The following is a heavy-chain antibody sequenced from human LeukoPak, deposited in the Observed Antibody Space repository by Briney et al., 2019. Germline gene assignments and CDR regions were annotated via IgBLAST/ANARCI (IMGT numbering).Heavy chain of an antibody. D-gene: IGHD1-26*01. V-gene: IGHV4-59*01. Sequence: SETLSLTCTVSGASINSFYWSWIRQPPGKGLEWIGYIYYSGAINYNPSLKSRVTISVDRSKNQFSLRLSSVTAADTAVYYCARGWGIPLFDYWGQGTLVTVSS. CDR3: ARGWGIPLFDY. CDR1: GASINSFY. CDR2: IYYSGAI. J-gene: IGHJ4*02.